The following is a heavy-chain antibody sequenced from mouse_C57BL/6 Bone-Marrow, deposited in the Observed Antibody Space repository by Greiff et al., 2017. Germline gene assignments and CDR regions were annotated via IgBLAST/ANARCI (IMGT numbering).Heavy chain of an antibody. Sequence: VQLQQPGAELVKPGASVKMSCKASGYTFTSYWITWVQQRPGHGLEWIGDIYPGSGSTNYNAKFKSKATRTVDTSTSTAYMQLSSLTSEDSAVYYCARSDSGTWCAYWGQGTLVTVSA. CDR3: ARSDSGTWCAY. J-gene: IGHJ3*01. V-gene: IGHV1-55*01. D-gene: IGHD1-1*01. CDR2: IYPGSGST. CDR1: GYTFTSYW.